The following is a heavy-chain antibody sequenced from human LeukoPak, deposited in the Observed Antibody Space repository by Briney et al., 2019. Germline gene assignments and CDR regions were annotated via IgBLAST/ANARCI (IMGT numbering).Heavy chain of an antibody. CDR2: ISAYNGNT. D-gene: IGHD6-13*01. J-gene: IGHJ5*02. V-gene: IGHV1-18*01. CDR1: GYTFTSYG. CDR3: ARVRAAAGNNWFDP. Sequence: GASVKVSCKASGYTFTSYGISWVRQAPGQGLEWMGWISAYNGNTNYAQKLQGRVTMTTDTSTSTAYMELRSLRSDDTAVYYCARVRAAAGNNWFDPWGQGTLVTVSS.